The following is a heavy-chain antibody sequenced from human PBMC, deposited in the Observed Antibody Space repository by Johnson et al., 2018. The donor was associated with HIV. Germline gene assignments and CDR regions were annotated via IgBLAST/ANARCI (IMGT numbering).Heavy chain of an antibody. V-gene: IGHV3-23*04. CDR2: ISGGGSGT. D-gene: IGHD6-19*01. Sequence: VQLVESGGDLVQPGRSLRLSCTAVGFTFGDYAMSWVRQAPGRGLEWVSTISGGGSGTYYADSVKGRFTISRDNSKNTLYLQMNSLRAEDTAVYYCARVHPAVAGNDAFDIWGQGTMVTVSS. CDR3: ARVHPAVAGNDAFDI. CDR1: GFTFGDYA. J-gene: IGHJ3*02.